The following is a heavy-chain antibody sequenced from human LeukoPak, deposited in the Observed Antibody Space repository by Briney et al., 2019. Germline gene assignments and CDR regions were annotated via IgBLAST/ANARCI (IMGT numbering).Heavy chain of an antibody. CDR2: FDPEDGET. D-gene: IGHD3-10*01. J-gene: IGHJ4*02. CDR3: ATSADGSGSYYTLRYFDY. CDR1: GYTLTELS. V-gene: IGHV1-24*01. Sequence: ASVKVSCKVSGYTLTELSMHWVRQAPGKGLEWMGGFDPEDGETIYAQKFQGRVTMTEDTSTDTAYMELSSLRSEDTAVYYCATSADGSGSYYTLRYFDYWGQGTLVTVPS.